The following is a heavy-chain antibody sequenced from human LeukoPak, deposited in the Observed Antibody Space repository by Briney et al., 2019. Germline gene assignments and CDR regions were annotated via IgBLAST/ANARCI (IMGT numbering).Heavy chain of an antibody. CDR2: INTNTGNP. Sequence: ASVQVSCKASRYTFTSYAMNWVRQAPGQGVEWMGWINTNTGNPTYAQGFTGRFVFSLGTSVRTAYLQISSLKAEDTAVDYCARDTGTTKFAFDIWGQGTMVTVSS. J-gene: IGHJ3*02. D-gene: IGHD1-7*01. CDR1: RYTFTSYA. V-gene: IGHV7-4-1*02. CDR3: ARDTGTTKFAFDI.